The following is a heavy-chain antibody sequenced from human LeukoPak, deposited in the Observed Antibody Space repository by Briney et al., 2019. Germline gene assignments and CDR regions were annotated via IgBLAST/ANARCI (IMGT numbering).Heavy chain of an antibody. J-gene: IGHJ4*02. V-gene: IGHV1-8*01. CDR1: GYTFTSYD. CDR2: MNPNSGNT. D-gene: IGHD5-24*01. CDR3: ARDLDGYNSFDY. Sequence: ASVKVSCKASGYTFTSYDINWVRQATGQGLEWMGWMNPNSGNTGYARKFQGRVTMTRNTSISTAYMELSSLRSEDTAVYYCARDLDGYNSFDYWGQGTLVTVSS.